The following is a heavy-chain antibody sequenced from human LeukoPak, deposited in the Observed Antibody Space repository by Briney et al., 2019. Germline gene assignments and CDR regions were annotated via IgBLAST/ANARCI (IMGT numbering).Heavy chain of an antibody. CDR3: ARHRPNDYGGNSGVFDY. V-gene: IGHV4-59*08. Sequence: PWETLSLTCTVSSGSISSYYWSWIRQPPGKGLEWIGYIYYSGSTTYNPSPKSRVTISVDTSKNQFSLKLSSVTAADTAVYYCARHRPNDYGGNSGVFDYWGQGTLLTVCS. J-gene: IGHJ4*02. D-gene: IGHD4-23*01. CDR2: IYYSGST. CDR1: SGSISSYY.